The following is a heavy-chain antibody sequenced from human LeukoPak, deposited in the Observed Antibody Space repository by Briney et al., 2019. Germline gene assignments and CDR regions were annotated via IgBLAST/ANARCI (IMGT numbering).Heavy chain of an antibody. CDR3: ARDRAILAMDYEFDY. J-gene: IGHJ4*02. CDR1: VYTFTVNY. CDR2: INPKSGGR. Sequence: GASVTVSFTGSVYTFTVNYMHWVRQAPGQGKEWMGWINPKSGGRNYSQKFQGRVTITRDTSINTAYMDLSTLRSDDTAVYYCARDRAILAMDYEFDYWGQGTLVTVSS. D-gene: IGHD3-16*01. V-gene: IGHV1-2*02.